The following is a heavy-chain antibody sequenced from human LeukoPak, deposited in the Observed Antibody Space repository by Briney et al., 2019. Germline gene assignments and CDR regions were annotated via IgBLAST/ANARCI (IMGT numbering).Heavy chain of an antibody. J-gene: IGHJ4*02. Sequence: SQTLSLTCTVSDGSISSGDYYWSWIRQPPGEGLEWIRYICYRVSTYYNPSLKSRVTISVDTYKNQFSLKLSSVTAADTAVYYCARDRYGSGSYGPDYWGQGPLVTVSS. CDR2: ICYRVST. V-gene: IGHV4-30-4*01. D-gene: IGHD3-10*01. CDR1: DGSISSGDYY. CDR3: ARDRYGSGSYGPDY.